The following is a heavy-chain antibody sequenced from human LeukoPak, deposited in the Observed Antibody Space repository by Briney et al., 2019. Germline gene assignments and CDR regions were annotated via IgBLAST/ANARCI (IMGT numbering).Heavy chain of an antibody. CDR3: ARDVSYYYDSSGSYGVDV. CDR1: GYTFTSYG. CDR2: ISAYNGNT. V-gene: IGHV1-18*01. D-gene: IGHD3-22*01. J-gene: IGHJ6*02. Sequence: ASVKVSCKASGYTFTSYGISWVRQAPGQGLEGMGWISAYNGNTNYAQKLQGRVTMTTDTSTSTAYMELRSLRSDDTAVYYCARDVSYYYDSSGSYGVDVWGQGTTVTVSS.